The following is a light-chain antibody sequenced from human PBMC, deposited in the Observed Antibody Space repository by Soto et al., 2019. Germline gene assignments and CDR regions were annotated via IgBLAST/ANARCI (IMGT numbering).Light chain of an antibody. J-gene: IGLJ1*01. CDR2: LVS. CDR1: TSEIGDYNY. V-gene: IGLV2-14*01. Sequence: QSVLTQPASVSGSPGQSITISCTGTTSEIGDYNYVSWYQHLPDKVPKLIISLVSNRPSGVSNRFSGSKSGNTASLTISGLQAEDDGDHYRTSWGIFGPGTKLTVL. CDR3: TSWGI.